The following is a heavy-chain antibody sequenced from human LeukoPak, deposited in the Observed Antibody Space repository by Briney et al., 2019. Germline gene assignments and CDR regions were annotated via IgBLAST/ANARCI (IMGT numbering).Heavy chain of an antibody. D-gene: IGHD3-22*01. CDR1: GFSVRTTY. Sequence: PGGSLRLSCAASGFSVRTTYMSWVRQAPGKGREGVSVLYTGGGTDHADSVKGRFTISRDNSKDTLSLELNSLRVQDTAIYYCTRSGYRHPYHFDSWGQGTLVTVSS. CDR2: LYTGGGT. J-gene: IGHJ4*02. CDR3: TRSGYRHPYHFDS. V-gene: IGHV3-53*01.